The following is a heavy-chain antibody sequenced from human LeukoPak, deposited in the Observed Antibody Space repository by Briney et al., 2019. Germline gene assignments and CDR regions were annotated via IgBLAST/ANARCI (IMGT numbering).Heavy chain of an antibody. CDR3: ARGIAARHYYYYYMDV. Sequence: MPSETLSLTCAVYGGSFSGYYWSWIRQPPGKGLEWIGEINHNGSTNYNPSLKSRVTISVDTSKNQFSLKLSSVTAADTAVYYCARGIAARHYYYYYMDVWGKGTTVTVSS. CDR1: GGSFSGYY. J-gene: IGHJ6*03. D-gene: IGHD6-6*01. V-gene: IGHV4-34*01. CDR2: INHNGST.